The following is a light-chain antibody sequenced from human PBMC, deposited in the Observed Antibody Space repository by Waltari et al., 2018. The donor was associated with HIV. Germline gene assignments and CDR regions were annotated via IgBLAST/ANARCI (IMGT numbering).Light chain of an antibody. CDR1: SFNIGRNF. CDR2: RDN. J-gene: IGLJ1*01. V-gene: IGLV1-47*01. CDR3: AAWDDSLRGSYV. Sequence: QSVLTQPPSASGTPGQRFTISCSGSSFNIGRNFVSWYQQLPGTAPKVLIFRDNQRPSGVPDRFSGSKSGASASLAISGLRSEDEADYYCAAWDDSLRGSYVFGPGTKVTVL.